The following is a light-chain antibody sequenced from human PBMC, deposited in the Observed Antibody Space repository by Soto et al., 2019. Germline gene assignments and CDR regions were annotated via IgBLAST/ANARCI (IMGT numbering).Light chain of an antibody. CDR2: AAS. J-gene: IGKJ1*01. CDR3: QQYDTYPTT. V-gene: IGKV1-5*03. CDR1: QSVNTW. Sequence: DIQMTQSPSTLSASVGDRVTITCRASQSVNTWLAWYQQRPGKAPKFLIYAASVLKSGVPSRFSGSGSGTEFTLTISNMQPEDVATYYCQQYDTYPTTFGQGTRVEIK.